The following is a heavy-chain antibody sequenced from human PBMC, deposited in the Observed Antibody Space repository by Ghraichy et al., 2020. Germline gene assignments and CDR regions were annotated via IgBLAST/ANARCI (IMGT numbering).Heavy chain of an antibody. V-gene: IGHV3-23*01. Sequence: GGSLRLSCAASGFTFSSYAMSWVRQAPGKGLEWVSAISGSGGSTYYADSVKGRFTISRDNSKNTLYLQMNSLRAEDTAVYYCAKSPTYYDILTGYSSYYFDYWGQGTLVTVSS. CDR1: GFTFSSYA. CDR3: AKSPTYYDILTGYSSYYFDY. CDR2: ISGSGGST. D-gene: IGHD3-9*01. J-gene: IGHJ4*02.